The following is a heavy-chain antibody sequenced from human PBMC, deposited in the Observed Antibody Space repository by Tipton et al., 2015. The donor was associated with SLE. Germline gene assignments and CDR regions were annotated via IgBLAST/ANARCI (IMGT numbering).Heavy chain of an antibody. D-gene: IGHD3-3*01. CDR2: IYHSGST. CDR3: ARQVTIFGVVIINWFDP. V-gene: IGHV4-4*02. J-gene: IGHJ5*02. CDR1: GGSISSSNW. Sequence: TLSLTCAVYGGSISSSNWWSWVPQPPGKGLEWIGEIYHSGSTNYNPSLKSRVTISVDKTKNQFSLKLSSVTAADTAVYYCARQVTIFGVVIINWFDPWGQGTLVTVSS.